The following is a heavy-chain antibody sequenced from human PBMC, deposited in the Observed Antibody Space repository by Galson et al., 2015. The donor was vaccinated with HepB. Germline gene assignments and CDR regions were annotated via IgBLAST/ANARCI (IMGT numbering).Heavy chain of an antibody. CDR3: ARVIGGSNRFGDAFDI. CDR1: GYTFTSYG. CDR2: ISAYNGNT. V-gene: IGHV1-18*01. Sequence: SVKVSCKASGYTFTSYGISWVRQAPGQGLEWMGWISAYNGNTNYAQKLQGRVTMTTDTSTSTAYMELRSLRSDDTAVYYCARVIGGSNRFGDAFDIWGQGTMVTVSS. J-gene: IGHJ3*02. D-gene: IGHD1-26*01.